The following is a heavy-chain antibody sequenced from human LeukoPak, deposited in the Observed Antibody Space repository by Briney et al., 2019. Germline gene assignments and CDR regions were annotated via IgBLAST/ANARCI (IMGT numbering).Heavy chain of an antibody. CDR2: IYHSGST. J-gene: IGHJ3*02. CDR3: ARENWGLAASGEEAFDM. Sequence: SETLSLTCTVSGDSISSYYWSWIRQPAGKGLEWVGYIYHSGSTYYNPSLRSRLTISIDTSTNRFSLSLSSVTAADTAVYYCARENWGLAASGEEAFDMWGRGTMVTVS. D-gene: IGHD5-24*01. CDR1: GDSISSYY. V-gene: IGHV4-59*12.